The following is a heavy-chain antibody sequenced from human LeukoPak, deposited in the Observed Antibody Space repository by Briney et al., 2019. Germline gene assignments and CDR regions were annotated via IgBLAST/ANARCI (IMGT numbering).Heavy chain of an antibody. CDR1: GDSITSYY. CDR2: IYYSGST. J-gene: IGHJ4*02. D-gene: IGHD3-22*01. V-gene: IGHV4-59*01. CDR3: ARGLANNYDSSGYSDY. Sequence: SETLSLTCTVSGDSITSYYWSWIRQPPGKGLEWIGYIYYSGSTNYNPSLKSRVTISVDTSKNQFSLKLSSVTAADTAVYYCARGLANNYDSSGYSDYWGQGTLVTVSS.